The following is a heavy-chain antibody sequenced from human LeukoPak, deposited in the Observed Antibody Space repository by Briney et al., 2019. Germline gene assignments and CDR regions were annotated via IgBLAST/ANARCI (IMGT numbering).Heavy chain of an antibody. J-gene: IGHJ4*02. V-gene: IGHV1-2*02. Sequence: GASVKVSCKASGYTFTGYYMHWVRQAPGQGLEWMGWINPNSGDTNYAEKLQGRVTMTRDTSITTAYMELSRLGSDDTAVYYCAREWGFSAAGRGYFDYWGQGTLVTVSS. CDR3: AREWGFSAAGRGYFDY. D-gene: IGHD6-13*01. CDR1: GYTFTGYY. CDR2: INPNSGDT.